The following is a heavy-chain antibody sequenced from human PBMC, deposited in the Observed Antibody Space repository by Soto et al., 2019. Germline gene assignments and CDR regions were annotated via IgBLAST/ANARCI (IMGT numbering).Heavy chain of an antibody. D-gene: IGHD2-8*01. Sequence: PXXTLSLTCAVYRGSFTGYYWTWIRQPPGTGLGWMAXINHSXSTNYNQSLKXXVTVSVDXXKNQFSLKMTSVTAVDTAVYYCARREIQGTIDYWGQGTLVTVSS. J-gene: IGHJ4*02. V-gene: IGHV4-34*01. CDR1: RGSFTGYY. CDR3: ARREIQGTIDY. CDR2: INHSXST.